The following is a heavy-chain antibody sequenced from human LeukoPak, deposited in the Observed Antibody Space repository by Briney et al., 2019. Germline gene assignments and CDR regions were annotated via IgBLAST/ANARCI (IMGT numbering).Heavy chain of an antibody. CDR3: ARSDGYGLVDI. Sequence: PSETLSLTCSVSGGSISSGSNYWAWIRQPPGKTLEWIGSIYSSGSTYYNSSLKSRAFILMDTSKNHFSRTLTSVTAADTALYYCARSDGYGLVDIWGQGTMVTFSS. CDR1: GGSISSGSNY. J-gene: IGHJ3*02. CDR2: IYSSGST. V-gene: IGHV4-39*07. D-gene: IGHD3-10*01.